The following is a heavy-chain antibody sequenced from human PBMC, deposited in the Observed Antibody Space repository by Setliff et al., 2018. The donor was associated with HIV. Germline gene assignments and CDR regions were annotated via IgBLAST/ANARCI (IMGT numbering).Heavy chain of an antibody. D-gene: IGHD2-21*02. V-gene: IGHV1-18*01. CDR1: GGTFSTYA. CDR3: ASGGDYYFDS. Sequence: ASVKVSCKASGGTFSTYAISWVRQAPGQGLEWMGWISGYNGNTNYAQKLHGRVTMTTDTSTNTAYMELGSLRSDDTAVYYCASGGDYYFDSWGQGTLVTVSS. CDR2: ISGYNGNT. J-gene: IGHJ4*02.